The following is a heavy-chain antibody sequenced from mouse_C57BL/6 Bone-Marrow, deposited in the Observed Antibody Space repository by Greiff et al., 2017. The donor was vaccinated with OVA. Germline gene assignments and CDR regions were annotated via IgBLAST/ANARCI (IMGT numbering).Heavy chain of an antibody. V-gene: IGHV5-12*01. D-gene: IGHD2-4*01. Sequence: EVKLVESGGGLVQPGGSLKLSCAASGFTFSDYYMYWVRQTPEKRLEWVAYISNGGGSTYYPDTVKGRFTISRDNAKNTLYLQMSRLKSEDTAMYYWARFLYYDYDEGFAYWGQGTLVTVSA. CDR1: GFTFSDYY. CDR2: ISNGGGST. CDR3: ARFLYYDYDEGFAY. J-gene: IGHJ3*01.